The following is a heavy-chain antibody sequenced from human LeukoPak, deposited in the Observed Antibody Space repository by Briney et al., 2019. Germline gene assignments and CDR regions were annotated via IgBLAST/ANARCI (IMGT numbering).Heavy chain of an antibody. J-gene: IGHJ4*02. CDR1: GFTFNIYT. CDR2: IRHSDGNT. V-gene: IGHV3-23*01. CDR3: AKKTVASAAASCDY. Sequence: GGSLRLSCAASGFTFNIYTMYWVRQAPGKGLEWVSGIRHSDGNTYYADSVKGRFTISRDNSKNTLYLQMNTLSADDTAVYYCAKKTVASAAASCDYWGQGTLVTVSS. D-gene: IGHD2-2*01.